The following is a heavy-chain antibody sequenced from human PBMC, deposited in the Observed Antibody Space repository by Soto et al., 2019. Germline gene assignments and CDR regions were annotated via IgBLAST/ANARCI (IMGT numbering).Heavy chain of an antibody. CDR2: IYYSGST. Sequence: SETLALTCTVSGGSISSYYWSWIRQPPGKGLEWIGYIYYSGSTNYNPSLKSRVTISVDTSKNQFSLKLSSVTAADTAVYSCARGGTRYYDFWSGYFDYWGQGTRVTVSS. J-gene: IGHJ4*02. CDR1: GGSISSYY. D-gene: IGHD3-3*01. CDR3: ARGGTRYYDFWSGYFDY. V-gene: IGHV4-59*01.